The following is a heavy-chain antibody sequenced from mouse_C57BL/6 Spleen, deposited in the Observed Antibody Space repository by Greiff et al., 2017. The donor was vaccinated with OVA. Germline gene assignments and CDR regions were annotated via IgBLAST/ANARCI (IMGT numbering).Heavy chain of an antibody. V-gene: IGHV5-16*01. CDR2: INYDGSST. Sequence: EVMLVESEGGLVQPGSSMKLSCTASGFTFSDYYMAWVRQVPEKGLEWVANINYDGSSTYYLDSLKSRFIISRDNAKNVLYLQMSSLKSEDTATYYGARSGDYYGSSYFYAMDYWGQGTSVTVSS. J-gene: IGHJ4*01. CDR1: GFTFSDYY. CDR3: ARSGDYYGSSYFYAMDY. D-gene: IGHD1-1*01.